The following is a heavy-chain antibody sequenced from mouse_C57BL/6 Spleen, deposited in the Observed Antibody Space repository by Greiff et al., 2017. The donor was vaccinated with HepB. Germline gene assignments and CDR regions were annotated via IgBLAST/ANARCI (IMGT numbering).Heavy chain of an antibody. D-gene: IGHD1-1*01. CDR2: IWSGGST. V-gene: IGHV2-2*01. CDR3: ARNSITTVVARYFDV. J-gene: IGHJ1*03. Sequence: VKLVESGPGLVQPSQSLSITCTVSGFSLTSYGVHWVRQSPGKGLEWLGVIWSGGSTDYNAAFISRLSISKDNSKSQVFFKMNSLQADDTAIYYCARNSITTVVARYFDVWGTGTTVTVSS. CDR1: GFSLTSYG.